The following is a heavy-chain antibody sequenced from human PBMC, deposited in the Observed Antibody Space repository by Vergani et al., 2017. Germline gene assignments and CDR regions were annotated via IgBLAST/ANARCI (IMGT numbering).Heavy chain of an antibody. CDR2: IYYGGST. CDR3: ARRGGESDY. Sequence: QLQLQESGPGLVKPSETLCLTCTVSGGSISSSSYYWGWIRQPPGKGLEWIGSIYYGGSTYYNPSLKSRVTISVDTSKNQFSLKLSSVTAADTAVYYCARRGGESDYWGQGTLVTVSS. CDR1: GGSISSSSYY. J-gene: IGHJ4*02. V-gene: IGHV4-39*01. D-gene: IGHD3-10*01.